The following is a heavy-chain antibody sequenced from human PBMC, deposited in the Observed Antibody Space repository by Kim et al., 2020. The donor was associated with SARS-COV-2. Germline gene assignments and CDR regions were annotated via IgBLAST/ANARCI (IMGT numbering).Heavy chain of an antibody. Sequence: LQGRVTMTTDTSTSTAYMELRSLRSDDTAVYYCARDVSVCGGDCYVYFDYWGQGTLVTVSS. CDR3: ARDVSVCGGDCYVYFDY. V-gene: IGHV1-18*01. D-gene: IGHD2-21*01. J-gene: IGHJ4*02.